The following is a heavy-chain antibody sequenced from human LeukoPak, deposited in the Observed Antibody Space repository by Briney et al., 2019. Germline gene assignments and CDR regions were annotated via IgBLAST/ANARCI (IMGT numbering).Heavy chain of an antibody. CDR1: GFSLSTSGVG. CDR3: AHRIKRAAAGTYFDY. Sequence: SGPTLVKPTQTLTLTCTFSGFSLSTSGVGVGWIRQPPGKALEWLALIYWDDDKRHSPSLKSRLTITKDTSKNQVVLTMTNMDPVDTATYYCAHRIKRAAAGTYFDYWGQGTLVTVSS. D-gene: IGHD6-13*01. V-gene: IGHV2-5*02. J-gene: IGHJ4*02. CDR2: IYWDDDK.